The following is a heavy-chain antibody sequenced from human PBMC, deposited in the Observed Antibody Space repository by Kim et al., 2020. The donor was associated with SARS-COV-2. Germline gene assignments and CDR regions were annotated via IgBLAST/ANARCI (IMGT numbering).Heavy chain of an antibody. V-gene: IGHV3-21*01. J-gene: IGHJ4*02. D-gene: IGHD6-19*01. CDR3: ARVLTSGWSYFDY. Sequence: TNEMKARFTISKDNAGASLYLQMTSLGAEDTAVYYCARVLTSGWSYFDYWGQGTLVTVSS.